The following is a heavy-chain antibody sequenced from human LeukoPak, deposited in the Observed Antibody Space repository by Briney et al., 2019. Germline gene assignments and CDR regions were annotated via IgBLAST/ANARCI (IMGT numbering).Heavy chain of an antibody. Sequence: ASVKVSCKASGYTFTSYSICWVRHAPAQGLERMGLISVYNGNTNYAQKLQSRVTMTTDTSTSTAYMELRSLRSDDTTVYYCVRARYCRGGSCYSAVGLVYYYYGMDVWGQGTTVTVSS. V-gene: IGHV1-18*01. J-gene: IGHJ6*02. CDR2: ISVYNGNT. CDR3: VRARYCRGGSCYSAVGLVYYYYGMDV. CDR1: GYTFTSYS. D-gene: IGHD2-15*01.